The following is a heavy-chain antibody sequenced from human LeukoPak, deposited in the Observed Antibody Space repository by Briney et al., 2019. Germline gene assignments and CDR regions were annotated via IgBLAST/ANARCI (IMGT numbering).Heavy chain of an antibody. CDR3: ARVGRGSDRGVVVPAAMHYYYYYMDV. D-gene: IGHD2-2*01. V-gene: IGHV4-38-2*01. CDR2: IYHSGST. CDR1: GYSITIGYY. J-gene: IGHJ6*03. Sequence: SETLSLTCGVSGYSITIGYYWGWIRQPPGKGLECIGSIYHSGSTYYNPSLKSRVTISVDTSKNQFSLKLSSVTAADTAVYYCARVGRGSDRGVVVPAAMHYYYYYMDVWGKGTTVTVSS.